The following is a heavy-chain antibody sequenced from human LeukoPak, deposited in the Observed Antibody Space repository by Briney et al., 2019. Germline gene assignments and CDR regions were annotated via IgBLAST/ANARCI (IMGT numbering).Heavy chain of an antibody. CDR2: IKGGGNAV. J-gene: IGHJ5*01. CDR1: GFTFSTYN. V-gene: IGHV3-48*01. D-gene: IGHD1-26*01. CDR3: ARVGSRGDWFDY. Sequence: GGSLRLSCAASGFTFSTYNMLWVRQTPGKGLEFLFYIKGGGNAVHYADSVKDRFTFSRDNAKNSLYLQMTGLRVEDSGIYYCARVGSRGDWFDYWGQGTRVTVSS.